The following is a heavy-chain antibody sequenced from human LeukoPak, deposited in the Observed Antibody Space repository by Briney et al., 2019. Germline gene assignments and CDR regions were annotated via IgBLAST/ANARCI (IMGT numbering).Heavy chain of an antibody. V-gene: IGHV3-23*01. CDR2: MSSGSDTT. CDR3: AQVQASGVGAPNY. Sequence: GGSLTLSRSASGFTFSSYAMSWVRQPPGKGLEWVSGMSSGSDTTFYAKSVKGRFTISRDNSKNTLYLQMNSLRAEDTAVYYCAQVQASGVGAPNYWGQGTLLTVSS. J-gene: IGHJ4*02. CDR1: GFTFSSYA. D-gene: IGHD1-26*01.